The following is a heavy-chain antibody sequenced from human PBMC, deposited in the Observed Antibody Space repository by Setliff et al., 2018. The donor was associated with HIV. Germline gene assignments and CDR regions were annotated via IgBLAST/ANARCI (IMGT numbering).Heavy chain of an antibody. V-gene: IGHV4-34*01. D-gene: IGHD2-15*01. CDR3: ARGFEGYCSGASCHWFDS. Sequence: SLTCAVYGGSLTDYDWTWIRQTPAKGLEWIGEISHSGRTNYNPSLKTRLIISRDTSKNQFSLRLSSATVADTAIYYCARGFEGYCSGASCHWFDSWGQGTQVTVSS. CDR2: ISHSGRT. CDR1: GGSLTDYD. J-gene: IGHJ5*01.